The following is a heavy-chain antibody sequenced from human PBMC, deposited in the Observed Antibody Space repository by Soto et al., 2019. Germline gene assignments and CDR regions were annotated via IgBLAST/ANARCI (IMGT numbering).Heavy chain of an antibody. J-gene: IGHJ3*01. Sequence: DVQLVESGGGLIQPGESLRLSCAAFGFTISGKKYVAWVRHAPGKGLEWASALYDLDGSFYAASVKGRFTTSSDSSKTTVYLQMNDLRPDDTAVYYCATWHEREHAYDVWGQGTTVTVSS. CDR2: LYDLDGS. CDR1: GFTISGKKY. D-gene: IGHD1-1*01. CDR3: ATWHEREHAYDV. V-gene: IGHV3-53*01.